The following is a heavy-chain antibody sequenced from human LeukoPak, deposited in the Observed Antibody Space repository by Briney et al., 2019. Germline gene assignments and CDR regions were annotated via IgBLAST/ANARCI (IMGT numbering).Heavy chain of an antibody. CDR2: INHSGST. D-gene: IGHD6-13*01. V-gene: IGHV4-38-2*02. CDR1: GYSISSGYY. Sequence: SETLSLTCTVSGYSISSGYYWSWIRQPPGKGLEWIGEINHSGSTNYNPSLKSRVTISVDTSKNQFSLKLSSVTAADTAVYCCARGPFYGYSSSWYKGGWFDPWGQGTLVTVSS. J-gene: IGHJ5*02. CDR3: ARGPFYGYSSSWYKGGWFDP.